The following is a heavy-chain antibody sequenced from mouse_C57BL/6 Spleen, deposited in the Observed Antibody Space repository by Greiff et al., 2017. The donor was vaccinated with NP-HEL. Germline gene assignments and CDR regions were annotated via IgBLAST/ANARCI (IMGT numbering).Heavy chain of an antibody. CDR3: ARGGLVYAMDY. J-gene: IGHJ4*01. V-gene: IGHV5-17*01. CDR1: GFTFSDYG. CDR2: ISSGSSTI. Sequence: EVQLVESGGGLVKPGGSLKLSCAASGFTFSDYGMHWVRQAPEKGLEWVAYISSGSSTIYYADTVKGRFTISRDNAKNTLFLQMTSLRSEDTAMYYCARGGLVYAMDYWGQGTSVTVSS. D-gene: IGHD3-3*01.